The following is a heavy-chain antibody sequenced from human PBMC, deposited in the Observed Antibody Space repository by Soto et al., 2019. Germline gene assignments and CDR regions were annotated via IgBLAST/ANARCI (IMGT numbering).Heavy chain of an antibody. CDR2: IDWDDDK. CDR1: GFSLSTSGMC. Sequence: VSGPTLVNPTQTLTLTFPFSGFSLSTSGMCVSWIRQPPGKALEWLALIDWDDDKYYSTSLKTRLTISKDTSKNQVVLTMTNMDPVDTATYYCARIRNARGSGWYYFDYWGQGTLVTVSS. V-gene: IGHV2-70*01. D-gene: IGHD6-19*01. J-gene: IGHJ4*02. CDR3: ARIRNARGSGWYYFDY.